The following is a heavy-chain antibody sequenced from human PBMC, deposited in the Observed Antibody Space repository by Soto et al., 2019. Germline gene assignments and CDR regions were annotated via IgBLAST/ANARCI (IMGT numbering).Heavy chain of an antibody. J-gene: IGHJ4*02. CDR3: AREVRGSITVIFDQ. Sequence: QVQLQGSGPGQVKPSETLSLTYTVSGDSISDYFYWSWIRQPAGKGLEWIGRIYTDGTTKYNASLKSRVTLSLDKSKNHFSLRLSSVTAADTAVYYFAREVRGSITVIFDQWGRGARDTISS. CDR1: GDSISDYFY. D-gene: IGHD2-15*01. CDR2: IYTDGTT. V-gene: IGHV4-4*07.